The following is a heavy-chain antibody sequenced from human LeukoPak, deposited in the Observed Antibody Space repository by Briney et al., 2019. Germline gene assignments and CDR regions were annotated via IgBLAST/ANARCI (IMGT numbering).Heavy chain of an antibody. CDR2: FDPEDGET. D-gene: IGHD4-17*01. CDR1: GYTLTELS. J-gene: IGHJ4*02. Sequence: ASVKVSCKVSGYTLTELSMHWVRQAPGKGLEWMGGFDPEDGETIYAQKFQGRVTMTEDTSTDTAYMELSSLRSEDTAVYYCATATHYGDYIYYFDYWGQGTLVTVSS. V-gene: IGHV1-24*01. CDR3: ATATHYGDYIYYFDY.